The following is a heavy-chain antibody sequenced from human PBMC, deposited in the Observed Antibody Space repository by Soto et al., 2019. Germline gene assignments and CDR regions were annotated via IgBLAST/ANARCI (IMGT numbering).Heavy chain of an antibody. CDR1: GFTFVNYA. CDR3: AKGTSNGGWFNPFDY. V-gene: IGHV3-23*01. CDR2: LSGSDTST. J-gene: IGHJ4*02. D-gene: IGHD6-19*01. Sequence: EVQLLESGGGLVQPGGSLRLSCAASGFTFVNYAMNWVRQAPGKGLEWVATLSGSDTSTYYADSVKGRFTISRDNSRNTLYLQMNSLRAEDTAVYYCAKGTSNGGWFNPFDYWGQGTLVTVSS.